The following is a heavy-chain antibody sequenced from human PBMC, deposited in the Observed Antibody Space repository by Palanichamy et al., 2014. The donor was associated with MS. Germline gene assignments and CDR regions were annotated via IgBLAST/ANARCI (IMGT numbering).Heavy chain of an antibody. CDR3: VRRRGSGGYSYFKPVNAFDI. Sequence: EVQLVQSGTEVKQPGESLKISCKISGYTFTRYWIGWVRQKSGEGLEWMGIFNPADSESRYSPSFQGHVSVSADKSTNTAYLQWNSLEASDTAVYYCVRRRGSGGYSYFKPVNAFDIWGQGTVVTVSS. D-gene: IGHD3-10*01. V-gene: IGHV5-51*01. CDR1: GYTFTRYW. CDR2: FNPADSES. J-gene: IGHJ3*02.